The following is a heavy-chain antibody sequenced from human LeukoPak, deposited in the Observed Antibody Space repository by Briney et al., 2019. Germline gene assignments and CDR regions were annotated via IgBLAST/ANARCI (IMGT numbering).Heavy chain of an antibody. CDR3: ASNGDLDY. CDR1: GFTFSSYS. Sequence: GESLKISCAASGFTFSSYSMNWVRQAPGKGLEWVSSISSSSSYIYYADSVKGRFTISRDNAKNSLYLQMNSLRAEDTAAYYCASNGDLDYWGQGTLVTVSS. J-gene: IGHJ4*02. V-gene: IGHV3-21*01. CDR2: ISSSSSYI. D-gene: IGHD7-27*01.